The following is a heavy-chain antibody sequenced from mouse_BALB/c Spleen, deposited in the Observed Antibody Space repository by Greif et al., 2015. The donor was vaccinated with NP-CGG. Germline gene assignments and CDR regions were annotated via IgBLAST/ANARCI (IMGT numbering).Heavy chain of an antibody. Sequence: EVMLVESGGGLVQPGGSRKLSCAASGFTFSSFGMHWVRQAPEKGLEWVAYISSGSSTIYYADTVKGRFTISRDNPKNTLFLQMTSLRSEDTAMYYCARDYYGSSYVYAMDYWGQGTSVTVSS. CDR1: GFTFSSFG. CDR3: ARDYYGSSYVYAMDY. V-gene: IGHV5-17*02. CDR2: ISSGSSTI. J-gene: IGHJ4*01. D-gene: IGHD1-1*01.